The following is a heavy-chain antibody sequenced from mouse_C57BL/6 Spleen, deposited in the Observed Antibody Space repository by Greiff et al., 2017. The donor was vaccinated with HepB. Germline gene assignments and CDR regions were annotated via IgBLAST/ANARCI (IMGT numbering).Heavy chain of an antibody. CDR3: TRERKNYDYDGAMDY. V-gene: IGHV1-15*01. J-gene: IGHJ4*01. D-gene: IGHD2-4*01. CDR1: GYTFTDYE. Sequence: VQVVESGAELVRPGASVTLSCKASGYTFTDYEMHWVKQTPVHGLEWIGAIDPETGGTAYNQKFKGKAILTADKSSSTAYMELRSLTSEDSAVYYCTRERKNYDYDGAMDYWGQGTSVTVSS. CDR2: IDPETGGT.